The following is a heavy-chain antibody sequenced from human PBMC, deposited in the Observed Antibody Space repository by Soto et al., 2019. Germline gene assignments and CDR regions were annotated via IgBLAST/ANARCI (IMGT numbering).Heavy chain of an antibody. J-gene: IGHJ4*02. V-gene: IGHV3-7*05. CDR2: IKQDGSEK. CDR3: AREEWLRFGEFDY. D-gene: IGHD5-12*01. CDR1: GFTFSSYW. Sequence: PGGSLRLSCAASGFTFSSYWMSWVRQAPGKGLEWVANIKQDGSEKYYVDSVKGRFTISRDNAKNSLYLQMNSLRAEDTAVYYGAREEWLRFGEFDYWGQGTLVTVSS.